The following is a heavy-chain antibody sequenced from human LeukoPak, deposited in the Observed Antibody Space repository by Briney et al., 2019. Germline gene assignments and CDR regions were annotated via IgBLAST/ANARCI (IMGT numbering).Heavy chain of an antibody. Sequence: GGSLRLSCAASGFTFTYNGMSWIRQAPGKGLEWVSYISSSGSTIYYADSVKGRFTISRDNAKNSLYLQMNSLRAEDTAVYYCAREEGDTAMGYYYYYYMDVWGKGTTVTVSS. V-gene: IGHV3-11*04. CDR2: ISSSGSTI. J-gene: IGHJ6*03. CDR1: GFTFTYNG. D-gene: IGHD5-18*01. CDR3: AREEGDTAMGYYYYYYMDV.